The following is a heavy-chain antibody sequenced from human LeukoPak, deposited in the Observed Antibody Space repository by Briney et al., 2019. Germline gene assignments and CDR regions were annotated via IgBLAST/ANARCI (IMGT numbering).Heavy chain of an antibody. CDR2: IIPILGIA. V-gene: IGHV1-69*02. Sequence: SVKVSCKASGGTFSSYTISWVRQAPGQGLEWLGRIIPILGIANCAQKFQGRVTITADKSTSTAYMELSSLRSEDTAVYYCATGGSSWYGLANKKKNWFDPWGQGTLVTVSS. J-gene: IGHJ5*02. D-gene: IGHD6-13*01. CDR1: GGTFSSYT. CDR3: ATGGSSWYGLANKKKNWFDP.